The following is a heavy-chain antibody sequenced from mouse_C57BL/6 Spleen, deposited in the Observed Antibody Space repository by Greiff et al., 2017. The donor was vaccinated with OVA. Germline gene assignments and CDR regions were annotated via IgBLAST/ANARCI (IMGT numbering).Heavy chain of an antibody. J-gene: IGHJ4*01. CDR2: IYPRSGNT. V-gene: IGHV1-81*01. Sequence: VQLQQSGAELVRPGASVKLSCKASGYTFTSYGISWVKQRTGQGLEWIGEIYPRSGNTYYNEKFKGKATLTVDKSSSTAYMELRSLTSEDSAVFYCARTYYDYDVKSMDYWGQGTSVTVSS. CDR3: ARTYYDYDVKSMDY. CDR1: GYTFTSYG. D-gene: IGHD2-4*01.